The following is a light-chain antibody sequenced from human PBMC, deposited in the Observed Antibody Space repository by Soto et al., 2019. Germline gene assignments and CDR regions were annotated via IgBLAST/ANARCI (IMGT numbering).Light chain of an antibody. CDR2: AAS. CDR3: QQANSFPQT. CDR1: QGISRW. J-gene: IGKJ4*01. Sequence: DIQMTQSPSSVSASVGDRVTITCRASQGISRWLAWYQQKPGKAPKLLIYAASNLQSGVPSRFSGSGSGTDFTLTISSLQPEYFATYYCQQANSFPQTFGGGTKVEIK. V-gene: IGKV1-12*01.